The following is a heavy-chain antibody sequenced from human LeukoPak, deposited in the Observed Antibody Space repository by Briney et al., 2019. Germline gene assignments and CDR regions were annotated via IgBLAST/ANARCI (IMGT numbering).Heavy chain of an antibody. Sequence: GGSLRLSCAASGFTFSSYSMIWVRQAPGKGLEWVSYISSSSSTIYYADSVKGRFTISRDNAKNSLYLQMNSLRAEDTAVYYCARVGVGRFGELLSVDFWGQGTLVTVSS. D-gene: IGHD3-10*01. J-gene: IGHJ4*02. CDR1: GFTFSSYS. CDR2: ISSSSSTI. V-gene: IGHV3-48*01. CDR3: ARVGVGRFGELLSVDF.